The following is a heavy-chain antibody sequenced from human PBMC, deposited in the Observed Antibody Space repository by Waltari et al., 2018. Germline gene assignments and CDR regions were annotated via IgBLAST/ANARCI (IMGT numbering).Heavy chain of an antibody. CDR2: VHANGRS. J-gene: IGHJ5*02. V-gene: IGHV4-4*02. D-gene: IGHD2-15*01. CDR3: ARDRGRGLYLDT. Sequence: QLQLQESGPGLVKPSGTLSLSCAVSGDSVSSTYGWSWVRQSPQKGLEWIGQVHANGRSNYNPSFASRVTVSLNTSKNLFSLKVTSATAADTGLYYCARDRGRGLYLDTWGPGTLVTVSP. CDR1: GDSVSSTYG.